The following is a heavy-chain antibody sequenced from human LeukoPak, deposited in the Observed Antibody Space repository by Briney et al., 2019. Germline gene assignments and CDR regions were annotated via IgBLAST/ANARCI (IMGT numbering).Heavy chain of an antibody. D-gene: IGHD2/OR15-2a*01. Sequence: PGGSLRLSCAASGFTFSTFDMNWVRQAPGKGLEWVSYISSSGSSIYYADSMKGRFTISRDNAKNSLFLQMDSLRAEDTAVYYCARDVLQRHWGQGTLVTVSS. V-gene: IGHV3-48*03. CDR3: ARDVLQRH. CDR2: ISSSGSSI. CDR1: GFTFSTFD. J-gene: IGHJ4*02.